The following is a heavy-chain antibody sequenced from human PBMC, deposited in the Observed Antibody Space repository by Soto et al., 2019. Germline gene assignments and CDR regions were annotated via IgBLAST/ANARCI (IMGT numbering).Heavy chain of an antibody. Sequence: SETLSLTCTVSGGSTSSYCWSWIRQPPGKGLEWIGYIYYSGSTNYNPSLKSRVTISVDTSKNQFSLKLSSVTAADTAVYYCARASPSLEVAGTGDDAFDIWGQGTMVTVSS. J-gene: IGHJ3*02. CDR2: IYYSGST. CDR1: GGSTSSYC. V-gene: IGHV4-59*01. CDR3: ARASPSLEVAGTGDDAFDI. D-gene: IGHD6-19*01.